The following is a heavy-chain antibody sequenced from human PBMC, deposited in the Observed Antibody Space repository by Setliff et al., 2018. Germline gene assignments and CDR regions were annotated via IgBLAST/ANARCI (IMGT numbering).Heavy chain of an antibody. CDR3: ARIGGSTTVNLLGLLHTPPDAFDF. CDR1: GGSISSSSYY. Sequence: PSETLCLTCTVSGGSISSSSYYWGWIRQPPGMGLEWIGNINDSGSTYYNPSLKSRVNISVDTSKNQFSLKLSSLTAEYTAVYYCARIGGSTTVNLLGLLHTPPDAFDFWGQGTMVTVSS. J-gene: IGHJ3*01. V-gene: IGHV4-39*07. CDR2: INDSGST. D-gene: IGHD4-17*01.